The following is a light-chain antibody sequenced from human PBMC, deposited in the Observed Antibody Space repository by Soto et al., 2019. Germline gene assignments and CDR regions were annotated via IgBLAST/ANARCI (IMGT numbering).Light chain of an antibody. CDR2: DAS. CDR1: QSVTRW. CDR3: QQYNSYSWT. Sequence: DIQMTQSPSTLSGSVGDRVTIPCRARQSVTRWMAWYQQKPGKAPKLLIYDASTLESGVPSRFSGSRSGTEFTLTISSLQPDDFATYYCQQYNSYSWTFGQGTKVDIK. J-gene: IGKJ1*01. V-gene: IGKV1-5*01.